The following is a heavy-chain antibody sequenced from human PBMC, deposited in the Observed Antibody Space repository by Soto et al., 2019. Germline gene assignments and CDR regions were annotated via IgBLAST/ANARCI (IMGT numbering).Heavy chain of an antibody. V-gene: IGHV3-23*01. D-gene: IGHD3-9*01. CDR3: AKVRELRYFDWLLRYGMDV. J-gene: IGHJ6*02. CDR1: GFTFSSYA. CDR2: ISGSGGST. Sequence: GGSLRLSCAASGFTFSSYAMSWVLQAPGKGLEWVSAISGSGGSTYYADSVKGRFTISRDNSKNTLYLQMNSLRAEDTAVYYCAKVRELRYFDWLLRYGMDVWGQGTTVTVSS.